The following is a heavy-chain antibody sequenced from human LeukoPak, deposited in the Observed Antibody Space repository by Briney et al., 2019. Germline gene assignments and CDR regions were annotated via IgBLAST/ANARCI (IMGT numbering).Heavy chain of an antibody. D-gene: IGHD1-26*01. CDR1: GYTLTDYY. CDR3: ARDWRGSYFPDF. J-gene: IGHJ4*02. V-gene: IGHV1-2*02. Sequence: ASVKVSCKASGYTLTDYYMHWVRQAPGQGLEWMGWINTNSGDTNYAQNFQGRVTMTRDTSTSTAYMELSRLTSDDTAIYYCARDWRGSYFPDFWGQGTLVTVSS. CDR2: INTNSGDT.